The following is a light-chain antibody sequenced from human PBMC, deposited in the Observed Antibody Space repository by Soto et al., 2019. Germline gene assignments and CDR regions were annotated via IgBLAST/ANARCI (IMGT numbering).Light chain of an antibody. J-gene: IGKJ2*01. Sequence: EIVLTQSPCTLSLSPGERATISCRASQSVSSSYFAWYQHKPGQAHRLLIHGASSRATGIPDRFNGIASGTDFALTISRLEPEDFAEYYCQQYGSSPHTFGQGTKLEIK. V-gene: IGKV3-20*01. CDR1: QSVSSSY. CDR3: QQYGSSPHT. CDR2: GAS.